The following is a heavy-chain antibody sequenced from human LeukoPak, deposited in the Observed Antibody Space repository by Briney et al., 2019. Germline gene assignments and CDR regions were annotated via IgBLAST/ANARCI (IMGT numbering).Heavy chain of an antibody. D-gene: IGHD6-13*01. V-gene: IGHV3-30-3*01. CDR3: ATPPIAAAGGKAFDY. CDR1: GFTFSSYA. CDR2: ISYDGSNK. J-gene: IGHJ4*02. Sequence: PGGSLRLSCAASGFTFSSYALHWVRQAPGKGLEWVAVISYDGSNKYYADSVRGRFTISRDNAKNSLYLQMNSLRAEDTAVYYCATPPIAAAGGKAFDYWGQGTLVTVSS.